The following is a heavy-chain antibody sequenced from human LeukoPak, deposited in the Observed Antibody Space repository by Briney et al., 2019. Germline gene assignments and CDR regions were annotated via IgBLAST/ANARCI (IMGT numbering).Heavy chain of an antibody. CDR2: IYYSGST. D-gene: IGHD3-22*01. Sequence: SETLSLTCTVSGGPISSHYWSWIRQPPGKGLEWIGYIYYSGSTNYNPSLKSQVTISVDTSKNQFSLKLSSVTAADTAVYYCARGDSSGPRGAFDIWGQGTMVTVSS. CDR1: GGPISSHY. V-gene: IGHV4-59*11. J-gene: IGHJ3*02. CDR3: ARGDSSGPRGAFDI.